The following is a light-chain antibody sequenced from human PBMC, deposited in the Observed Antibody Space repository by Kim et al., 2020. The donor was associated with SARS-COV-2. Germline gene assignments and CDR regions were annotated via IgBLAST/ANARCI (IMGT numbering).Light chain of an antibody. CDR2: DVS. CDR3: CSYAGRYTFCV. V-gene: IGLV2-11*01. Sequence: QSARTQPRSGSGSPGQSVTISCTGTSSDVGGYNYVSWYQQHPGKAPKLMIYDVSKRPSGVPDRFSGSKSGNTASLTISGLQAEDGADYYCCSYAGRYTFCVLGGGTQLTVL. J-gene: IGLJ3*02. CDR1: SSDVGGYNY.